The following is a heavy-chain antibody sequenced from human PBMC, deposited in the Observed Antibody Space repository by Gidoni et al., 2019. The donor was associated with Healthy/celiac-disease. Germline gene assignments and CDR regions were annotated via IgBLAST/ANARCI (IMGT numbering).Heavy chain of an antibody. CDR3: ARVGRDGYNFPLDY. D-gene: IGHD5-12*01. V-gene: IGHV3-11*06. CDR2: ISSSSSYT. J-gene: IGHJ4*02. CDR1: GFTFSAYY. Sequence: QVQLVESGGGLVKPGGSLRLSCAASGFTFSAYYMSWIRQAPGKGLEWVSYISSSSSYTNYADSVKGRFTISRDNAKNSLYLQMNSLRAEDTAVYYCARVGRDGYNFPLDYWGQGTLVTVSS.